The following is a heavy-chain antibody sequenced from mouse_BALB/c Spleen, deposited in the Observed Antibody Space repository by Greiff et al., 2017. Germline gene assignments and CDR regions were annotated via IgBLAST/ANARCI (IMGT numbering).Heavy chain of an antibody. Sequence: EVQVVESGGGLVQPGGSRKLSCAASGFTFSSFGMHWVRQAPEKGLEWVAYISSGSSTIYYADTVKGRFTISRDNPKNTLFLQMTSLRSEDTAMYYCARPPITTVVVPYAMDYWGQGTSVTVSS. J-gene: IGHJ4*01. CDR1: GFTFSSFG. CDR3: ARPPITTVVVPYAMDY. CDR2: ISSGSSTI. D-gene: IGHD1-1*01. V-gene: IGHV5-17*02.